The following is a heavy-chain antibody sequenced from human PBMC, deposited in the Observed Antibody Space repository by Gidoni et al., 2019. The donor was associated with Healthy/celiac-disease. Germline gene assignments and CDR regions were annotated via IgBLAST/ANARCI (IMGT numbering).Heavy chain of an antibody. V-gene: IGHV4-59*01. Sequence: QVQLQESGPGLVTPSETLSLTCTVAGGSLSRYYWRWIRQPPGKGLEWIGYISYSGSTNYNPSLKSRVTISVDTSKNPFSLKLSSVTAADTAVYYCAREVYDSSGYKYYFDYWGQGTLVTVSS. CDR2: ISYSGST. CDR1: GGSLSRYY. D-gene: IGHD3-22*01. CDR3: AREVYDSSGYKYYFDY. J-gene: IGHJ4*02.